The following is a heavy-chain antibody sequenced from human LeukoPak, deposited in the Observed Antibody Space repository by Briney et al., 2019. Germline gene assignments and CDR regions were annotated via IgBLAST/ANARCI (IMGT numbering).Heavy chain of an antibody. J-gene: IGHJ6*03. CDR1: GYTFTSYG. D-gene: IGHD2-15*01. V-gene: IGHV1-18*01. Sequence: ASVKVSCKASGYTFTSYGITWVRQAPGKGLEWMGWISPFNGNTNYAQKFQGRVSMTTDTSTNTTYMELKSLRSDDTAVYYCARGAELGYCSGGSCYSAYYYYMDVWGKGTTVTVSS. CDR2: ISPFNGNT. CDR3: ARGAELGYCSGGSCYSAYYYYMDV.